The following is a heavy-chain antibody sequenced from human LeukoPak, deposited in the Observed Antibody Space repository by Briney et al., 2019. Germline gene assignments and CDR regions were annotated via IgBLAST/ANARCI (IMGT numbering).Heavy chain of an antibody. J-gene: IGHJ4*02. CDR3: AKPRGGYYFDY. V-gene: IGHV3-30*18. CDR2: ISHDGGNK. D-gene: IGHD3-3*01. CDR1: GFTFSVYG. Sequence: GGSLRLSCAASGFTFSVYGMHWVRQGPGKGLEWVALISHDGGNKNYTDSVKGRFTISRDNSKNTVYLQMNSLRPEDTAVYYCAKPRGGYYFDYWGQGALVTVSS.